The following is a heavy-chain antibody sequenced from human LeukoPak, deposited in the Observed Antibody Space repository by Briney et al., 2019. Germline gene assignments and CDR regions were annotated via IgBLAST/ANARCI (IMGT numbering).Heavy chain of an antibody. CDR3: ARDSGEMANDYFDY. Sequence: GASVKVSCKASGYTFTSNGISWVRQAPGQGLEWMGWISAYNGNTNYAQKLQGRVTMTTDTSTSTAYMELRSLRSDDTAVYYCARDSGEMANDYFDYWGQGTLVTVSS. D-gene: IGHD5-24*01. CDR1: GYTFTSNG. CDR2: ISAYNGNT. V-gene: IGHV1-18*01. J-gene: IGHJ4*02.